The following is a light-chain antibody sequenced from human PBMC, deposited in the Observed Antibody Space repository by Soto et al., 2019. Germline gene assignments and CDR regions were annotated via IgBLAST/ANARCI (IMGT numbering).Light chain of an antibody. CDR1: SGSIASNY. CDR3: QSTDSSYQV. J-gene: IGLJ2*01. CDR2: EDN. Sequence: NFMLTQPHSVSESPGKTVTISCTRSSGSIASNYVQWFQQRPGSAPTTMIYEDNQRPSGVPDRFSGSIDRSSNSASLTRSELKAEDEADYCCQSTDSSYQVFGGGTKLTVL. V-gene: IGLV6-57*04.